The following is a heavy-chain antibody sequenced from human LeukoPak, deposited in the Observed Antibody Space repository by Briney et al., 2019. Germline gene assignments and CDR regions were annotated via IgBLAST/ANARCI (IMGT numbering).Heavy chain of an antibody. J-gene: IGHJ5*02. D-gene: IGHD6-13*01. Sequence: SVKVSCKASGGTFSSYAIIWVRQAPGQGLEWMGGIIPIFGTANYAQKFQGRVTITADKSTSTAYMELSSLRSEDTAVYYCARAGIAAAGSVNWFDPWGQGTLVTVSS. CDR1: GGTFSSYA. CDR3: ARAGIAAAGSVNWFDP. CDR2: IIPIFGTA. V-gene: IGHV1-69*06.